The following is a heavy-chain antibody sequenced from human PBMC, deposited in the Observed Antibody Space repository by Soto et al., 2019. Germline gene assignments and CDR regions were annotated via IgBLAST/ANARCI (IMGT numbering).Heavy chain of an antibody. CDR2: ISAYNGNT. CDR3: AREGYCISTSCRHYDYYGMDV. Sequence: QVQLVQSGAEVKKPGASVKVSCKASGYTFTSYGISWVRQAPGQGLEWMGWISAYNGNTNYAQKLQGRVTMTTDTSKSTAYMELRSLRSDDTAVYYCAREGYCISTSCRHYDYYGMDVWGQGTTVTVSS. J-gene: IGHJ6*02. V-gene: IGHV1-18*01. D-gene: IGHD2-2*01. CDR1: GYTFTSYG.